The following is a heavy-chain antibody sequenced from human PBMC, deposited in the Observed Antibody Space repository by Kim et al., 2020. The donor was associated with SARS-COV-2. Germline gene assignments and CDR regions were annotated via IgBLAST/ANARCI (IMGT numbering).Heavy chain of an antibody. D-gene: IGHD6-13*01. CDR3: ARDFTSSWSGLFDY. J-gene: IGHJ4*02. Sequence: ASVKCRFAISSATAKNSLYLHMNSLRAEDTAVYYCARDFTSSWSGLFDYWGQGTLVTVSS. V-gene: IGHV3-7*01.